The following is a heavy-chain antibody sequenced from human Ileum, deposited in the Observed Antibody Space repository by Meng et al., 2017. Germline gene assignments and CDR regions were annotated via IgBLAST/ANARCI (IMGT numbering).Heavy chain of an antibody. CDR1: GFTFSGSA. D-gene: IGHD4-17*01. J-gene: IGHJ4*02. Sequence: GESLKISCAASGFTFSGSAMHWVRQASGKGLEWVGRIRTKANTYATAYAASVKGRFTISRDDSENTAYLQMNSLQTEDTAVYYCTRSAYDYGDYHFGYWGQGNLVTGAS. V-gene: IGHV3-73*01. CDR3: TRSAYDYGDYHFGY. CDR2: IRTKANTYAT.